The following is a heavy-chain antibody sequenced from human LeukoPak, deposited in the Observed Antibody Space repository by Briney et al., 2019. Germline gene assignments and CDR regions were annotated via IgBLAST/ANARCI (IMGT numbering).Heavy chain of an antibody. D-gene: IGHD1-14*01. J-gene: IGHJ4*02. Sequence: PSETLSLTCTVSGGSMSTYYWTWIRQPPGKALEWIGFIYYTGSTNYNPSLKSRVTISVDTSKNQFSLKLSSVTAADTAVYYCAGMRITTPTVRTLDYWGQGTLVTVSS. CDR3: AGMRITTPTVRTLDY. CDR2: IYYTGST. CDR1: GGSMSTYY. V-gene: IGHV4-59*01.